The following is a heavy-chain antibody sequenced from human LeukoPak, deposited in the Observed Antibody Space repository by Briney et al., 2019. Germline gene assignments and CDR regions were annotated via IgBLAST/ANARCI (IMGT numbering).Heavy chain of an antibody. CDR3: ARGLVGWLQSYLAAFDI. CDR2: IYYSGST. D-gene: IGHD1-26*01. Sequence: SETLSLTCTVSGGSISSYYWSWIRQPPGKGLEWIGYIYYSGSTNYNPSLKSRVTISVDTSKNQFSLKLSSVTAADTAVYYCARGLVGWLQSYLAAFDIWGQGTMVTVS. CDR1: GGSISSYY. V-gene: IGHV4-59*01. J-gene: IGHJ3*02.